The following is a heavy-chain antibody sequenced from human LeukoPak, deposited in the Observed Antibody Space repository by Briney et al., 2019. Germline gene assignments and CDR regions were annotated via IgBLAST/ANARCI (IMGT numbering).Heavy chain of an antibody. V-gene: IGHV4-59*01. D-gene: IGHD2-2*02. Sequence: SETLSLTCTVSGGSISSYYWSWIRQPPGKGLEWIGYIYYSGTTNYNPSLKSRVTISVDTSKNQFSLKLSSVTAADTAVYYCARHVACSSTSCYTALDYWGQGTLVTVSS. CDR2: IYYSGTT. CDR1: GGSISSYY. J-gene: IGHJ4*02. CDR3: ARHVACSSTSCYTALDY.